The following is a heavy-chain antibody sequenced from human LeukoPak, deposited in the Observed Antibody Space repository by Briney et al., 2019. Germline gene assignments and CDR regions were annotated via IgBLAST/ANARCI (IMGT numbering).Heavy chain of an antibody. J-gene: IGHJ4*02. V-gene: IGHV3-53*01. CDR1: EFTVSSNY. Sequence: GGSLRLSCAASEFTVSSNYMNWVRQAPGKGLEWVSVIYSGDSTYYADSVKGRFTISRDNSKNTLYLQMNSLRAEDTAIYYCVRGCSDTCYRFDYWGQGTLVTVSS. D-gene: IGHD2-15*01. CDR2: IYSGDST. CDR3: VRGCSDTCYRFDY.